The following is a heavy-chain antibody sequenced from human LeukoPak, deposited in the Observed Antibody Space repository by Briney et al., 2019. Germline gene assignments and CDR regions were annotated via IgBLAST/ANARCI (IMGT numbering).Heavy chain of an antibody. D-gene: IGHD3-22*01. CDR3: ARYETAGYFDAFDI. CDR2: IYTSGST. J-gene: IGHJ3*02. V-gene: IGHV4-61*02. Sequence: SQTLSLTCTVSGGSISSGSYYWSWIRQPAGKGLEWIGRIYTSGSTNYNPSLKSRVTISVDTSKNQFSLKLSSVTAADTAVYYCARYETAGYFDAFDIWGQGTMVTVSS. CDR1: GGSISSGSYY.